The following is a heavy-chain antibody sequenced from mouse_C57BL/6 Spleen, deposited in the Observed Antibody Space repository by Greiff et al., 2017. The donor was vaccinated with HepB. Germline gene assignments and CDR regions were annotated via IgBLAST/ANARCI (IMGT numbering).Heavy chain of an antibody. CDR2: IDPSDSYT. Sequence: QVQLQQPGAELVRPGTSVKLSCKASGYTFTSYWMHWVKQRPGQGLEWIGVIDPSDSYTNYNQKFKGKATLTVDTSSSTAYMQLSSLTSEDSAVYYCARGVTTVADYYAMDYWGQGTSVTVSS. CDR3: ARGVTTVADYYAMDY. V-gene: IGHV1-59*01. D-gene: IGHD1-1*01. CDR1: GYTFTSYW. J-gene: IGHJ4*01.